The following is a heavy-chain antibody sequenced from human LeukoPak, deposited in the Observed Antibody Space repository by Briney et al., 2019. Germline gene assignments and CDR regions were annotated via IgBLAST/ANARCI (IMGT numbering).Heavy chain of an antibody. CDR2: FDPEDGET. J-gene: IGHJ4*02. D-gene: IGHD5-18*01. V-gene: IGHV1-24*01. CDR1: GYTLTELS. Sequence: ASVKVSCKVSGYTLTELSMHWVRQAPGKGLEWMGGFDPEDGETIYAQKFQGRVTMTEDTSTDTAYMELSSLRSEDTAVYYCASSYGHYGGLLYWGQGTLVTVS. CDR3: ASSYGHYGGLLY.